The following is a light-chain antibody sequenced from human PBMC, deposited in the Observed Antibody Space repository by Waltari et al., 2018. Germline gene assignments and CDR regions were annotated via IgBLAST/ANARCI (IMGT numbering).Light chain of an antibody. J-gene: IGKJ2*01. CDR1: QSISNW. Sequence: DIQITQFRLSLSASAGDRDTITCRPSQSISNWLAWYQQKAGKAPILLIYKASILKSGVPSRFSGSGSGTQFTLTISSLQPGDFATYYCQQYNTYSSFGQGTKLEIK. V-gene: IGKV1-5*03. CDR2: KAS. CDR3: QQYNTYSS.